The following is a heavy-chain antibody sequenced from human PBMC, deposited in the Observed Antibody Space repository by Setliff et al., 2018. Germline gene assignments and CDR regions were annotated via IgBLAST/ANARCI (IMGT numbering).Heavy chain of an antibody. CDR1: GYTFTTYT. V-gene: IGHV7-4-1*02. J-gene: IGHJ5*02. CDR2: INTNTGNP. D-gene: IGHD3-3*01. Sequence: ASVKVSCKASGYTFTTYTMNWVRQAPGQGLEWMGWINTNTGNPTYAQGFTGRFVFSLDTSVSTAYLQISSLKAEDTAVCYCARGSVTIFGVVLSNWFDPWGQGTLVTVSS. CDR3: ARGSVTIFGVVLSNWFDP.